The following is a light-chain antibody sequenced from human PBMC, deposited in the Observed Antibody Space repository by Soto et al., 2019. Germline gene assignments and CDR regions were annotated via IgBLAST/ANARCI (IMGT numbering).Light chain of an antibody. CDR3: QQANSFPLT. V-gene: IGKV1-12*01. CDR2: AAS. CDR1: QGISSW. Sequence: DIPMTQSPSSVSASVGDRVTITCRASQGISSWLAWYQKKPGKAPKLLIYAASSLQSGAPSRFSGSGSGTDFTLTISSLQTEDFATYYCQQANSFPLTFGGGTKVEIK. J-gene: IGKJ4*01.